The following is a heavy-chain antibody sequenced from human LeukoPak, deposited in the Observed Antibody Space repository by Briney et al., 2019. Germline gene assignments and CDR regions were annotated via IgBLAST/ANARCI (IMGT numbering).Heavy chain of an antibody. Sequence: VASVKVSCKASGYTFTSYAMHWVRQAPGQRLEWMGWINAGNGNTKYSQKFQGRVTITRDTSASTAYMVLSSLRSGDTAVYYCARDEARITIFGVAGYFDYWGQGTLVTVSS. CDR2: INAGNGNT. V-gene: IGHV1-3*01. CDR3: ARDEARITIFGVAGYFDY. J-gene: IGHJ4*02. CDR1: GYTFTSYA. D-gene: IGHD3-3*01.